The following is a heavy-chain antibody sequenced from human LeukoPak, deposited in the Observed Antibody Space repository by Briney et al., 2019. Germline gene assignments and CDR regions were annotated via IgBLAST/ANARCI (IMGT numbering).Heavy chain of an antibody. CDR3: ARAGLGSGSYYNGYFDY. CDR1: GFTFSSYS. Sequence: PGGSLRLSCAASGFTFSSYSMNCVRQAPGKGLEWVSYISSSSSTIYYADSVKGRFTISRDNAKNSLYLQMNSLRAEDTAVYYCARAGLGSGSYYNGYFDYWGQGTLVTVSS. J-gene: IGHJ4*02. CDR2: ISSSSSTI. V-gene: IGHV3-48*01. D-gene: IGHD3-10*01.